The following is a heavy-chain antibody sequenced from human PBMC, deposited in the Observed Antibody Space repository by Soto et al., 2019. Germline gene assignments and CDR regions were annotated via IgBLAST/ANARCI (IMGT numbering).Heavy chain of an antibody. V-gene: IGHV1-24*01. CDR1: GYTLTELS. D-gene: IGHD6-13*01. CDR2: FDPEDGET. Sequence: ASVKVSCKVSGYTLTELSMHWVRQAPGKGLEWMGGFDPEDGETIYAQKFQGRVTMTEDTSTDTAYMELSSLRSEDTAVYYCATAGDSSSWYGFDPWGQGTLVTVSS. CDR3: ATAGDSSSWYGFDP. J-gene: IGHJ5*02.